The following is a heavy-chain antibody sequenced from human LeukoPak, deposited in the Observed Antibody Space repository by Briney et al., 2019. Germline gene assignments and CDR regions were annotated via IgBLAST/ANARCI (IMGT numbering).Heavy chain of an antibody. V-gene: IGHV1-24*01. CDR1: GYTLTELF. D-gene: IGHD3-22*01. J-gene: IGHJ4*02. CDR2: FDPEDGET. Sequence: ASVKVSCKVSGYTLTELFMHWVRQAPGKGLEWMGGFDPEDGETIYAQKFQGRVTMTEDTSTDTAYMELSSLRSEDTAVYYCATIPLSYYYDSSGVYYFDYWGQGTLVTVSS. CDR3: ATIPLSYYYDSSGVYYFDY.